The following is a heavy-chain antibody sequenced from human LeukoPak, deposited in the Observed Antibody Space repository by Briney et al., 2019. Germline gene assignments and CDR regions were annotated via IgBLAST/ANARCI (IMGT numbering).Heavy chain of an antibody. J-gene: IGHJ4*02. CDR2: IYYSGST. V-gene: IGHV4-31*02. Sequence: SETLSLTWTVSGGSISSGGYYWSWIRQHPGKGLEWIGYIYYSGSTYYNPSLKSRVTISVDTSKNQFSLKLSSVTAADTAVYYCAKRYSSNWLFDFWGQGTLVTVSS. CDR1: GGSISSGGYY. D-gene: IGHD6-13*01. CDR3: AKRYSSNWLFDF.